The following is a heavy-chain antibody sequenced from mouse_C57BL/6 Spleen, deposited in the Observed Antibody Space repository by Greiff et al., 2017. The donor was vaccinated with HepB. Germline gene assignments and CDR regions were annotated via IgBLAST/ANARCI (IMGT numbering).Heavy chain of an antibody. V-gene: IGHV1-55*01. CDR2: IYPGSGST. CDR3: ARTTAQAIYAMDY. D-gene: IGHD3-2*02. CDR1: GYTFTSYW. Sequence: QVQLQQPGAGLVKPGASVKMSCKASGYTFTSYWITWVKQRPGQGLEWIGDIYPGSGSTNYNEKFKSKATLTVDTSSSTAYMQLSSLTSEDSAVYYCARTTAQAIYAMDYWGQGTSVTVSS. J-gene: IGHJ4*01.